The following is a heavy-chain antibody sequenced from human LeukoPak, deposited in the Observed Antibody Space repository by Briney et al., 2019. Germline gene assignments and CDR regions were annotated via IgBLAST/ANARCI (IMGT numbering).Heavy chain of an antibody. CDR1: GVTVSSNY. CDR2: IYSGGST. Sequence: GGSLRVSCAASGVTVSSNYMNWVRQAPGKGVEGGSVIYSGGSTYYADSVKGLFTVSRHNSKNTLYLQMNSLRIEDTAVYYCARDVAYCGGDCGAFDIWGQGTMVTVSS. CDR3: ARDVAYCGGDCGAFDI. D-gene: IGHD2-21*02. V-gene: IGHV3-53*04. J-gene: IGHJ3*02.